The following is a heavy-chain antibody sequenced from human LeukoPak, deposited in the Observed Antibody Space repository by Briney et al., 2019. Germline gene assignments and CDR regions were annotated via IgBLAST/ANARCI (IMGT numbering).Heavy chain of an antibody. D-gene: IGHD6-13*01. CDR2: IYSSWST. V-gene: IGHV4-4*07. CDR3: ARDLFTSSWYRWFDP. J-gene: IGHJ5*02. CDR1: GGSISSYY. Sequence: SETLSLTCTVSGGSISSYYWSWIRQPAGKGLEWIGRIYSSWSTNYNPSLKRRVTISEDTSKNQFSLNLTSVTAADTAVYYCARDLFTSSWYRWFDPWGQGTLVTVSS.